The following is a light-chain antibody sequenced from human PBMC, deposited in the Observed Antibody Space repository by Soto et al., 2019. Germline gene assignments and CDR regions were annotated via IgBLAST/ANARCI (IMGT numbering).Light chain of an antibody. J-gene: IGLJ1*01. Sequence: QLVLTQSPSASASLGASVKLTCTLSRGHSNYAIAWHQQQPEKGPRYLMKVNSDGSHRQGDGIPDRFSGSSSGAQRYLTSSCLQSEDEADYYCQTWGTGIRVFGTGTKVTVL. CDR1: RGHSNYA. CDR2: VNSDGSH. CDR3: QTWGTGIRV. V-gene: IGLV4-69*01.